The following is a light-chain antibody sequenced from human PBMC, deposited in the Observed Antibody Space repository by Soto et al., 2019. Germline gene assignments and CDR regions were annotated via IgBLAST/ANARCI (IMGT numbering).Light chain of an antibody. V-gene: IGKV3-11*01. CDR3: QQRNIWPPVT. J-gene: IGKJ5*01. CDR2: GAF. Sequence: PGERATLSCRASPSVTNYLAWYQQKPGQPPRLPIYGAFNRAAGIPARFSGSGSGTDFTLTISSLEPEDSAVYYCQQRNIWPPVTFGQGTRLEIK. CDR1: PSVTNY.